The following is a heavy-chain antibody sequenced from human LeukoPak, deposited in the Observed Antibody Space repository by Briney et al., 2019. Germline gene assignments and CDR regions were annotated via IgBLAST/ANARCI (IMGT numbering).Heavy chain of an antibody. CDR3: AKDRYCSGGRCCPQKYGMDV. CDR1: GFTFDDYA. D-gene: IGHD2-15*01. CDR2: ISWNSDSI. V-gene: IGHV3-9*01. Sequence: GRSLRLSCGASGFTFDDYAMHCLPQAPGKGLEGVSGISWNSDSIRHADSVKGRFTISRDNDKNSLYLQMNSLSTEDTALYYCAKDRYCSGGRCCPQKYGMDVWGQGTTVTVSS. J-gene: IGHJ6*02.